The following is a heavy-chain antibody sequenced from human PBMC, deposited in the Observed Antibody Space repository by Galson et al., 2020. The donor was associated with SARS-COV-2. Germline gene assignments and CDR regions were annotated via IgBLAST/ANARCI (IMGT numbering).Heavy chain of an antibody. Sequence: GGSLRLSCAASGFTFSSYGMHWVRQAPGKGLEWVAVIWYDGSNKYYADSVKGRFTISRDNSKNTLYLQMNSLRAEDTAVYYCARDLHTPNLEYLYWMDVWGQGTTVTVAS. D-gene: IGHD2-8*02. CDR3: ARDLHTPNLEYLYWMDV. V-gene: IGHV3-33*01. CDR1: GFTFSSYG. J-gene: IGHJ6*02. CDR2: IWYDGSNK.